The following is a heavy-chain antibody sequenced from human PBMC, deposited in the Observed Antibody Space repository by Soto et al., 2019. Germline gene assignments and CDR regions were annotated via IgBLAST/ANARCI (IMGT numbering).Heavy chain of an antibody. CDR1: GFTFSSYA. V-gene: IGHV3-23*01. CDR3: AKDYPDIVVVPAATFSY. Sequence: SGGSLRLSCAASGFTFSSYAMSWVRQAPGKGLEWVSAISGSGGSTYYADSVKGRFTISRDNSKNMLYLQMNSLRAEDTAVYYWAKDYPDIVVVPAATFSYWGQGTLVTVSS. D-gene: IGHD2-2*01. CDR2: ISGSGGST. J-gene: IGHJ4*02.